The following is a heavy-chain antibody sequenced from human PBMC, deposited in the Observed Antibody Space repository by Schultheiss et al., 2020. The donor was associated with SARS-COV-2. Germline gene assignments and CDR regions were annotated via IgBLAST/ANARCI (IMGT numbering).Heavy chain of an antibody. D-gene: IGHD5-18*01. CDR3: ARLGSYGTQFDY. Sequence: SQTLSLTCTVSGGSVSSGSYYWGWIRQPPGKGLEWIGSIYYSGSTYYNPSLKSRVTISVDTSKNQFSLKLSSVTAADTAVYYCARLGSYGTQFDYWGQGTLVTVSS. J-gene: IGHJ4*02. V-gene: IGHV4-39*01. CDR2: IYYSGST. CDR1: GGSVSSGSYY.